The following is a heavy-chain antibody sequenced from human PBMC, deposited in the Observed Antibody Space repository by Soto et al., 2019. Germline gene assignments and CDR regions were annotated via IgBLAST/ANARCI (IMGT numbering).Heavy chain of an antibody. J-gene: IGHJ4*02. V-gene: IGHV3-23*01. CDR2: ISGSGDRT. D-gene: IGHD5-12*01. Sequence: EAQLLESGGGLVQPGGSLRLSCAASGFTFSSYTMSWVRQAPGKGLEWVSGISGSGDRTYYADSVKGQLTISRDNSKNTVSLQLTSLRAEDTAVYYCAKGTRWLQSGQLDYWGQGALVTVSS. CDR1: GFTFSSYT. CDR3: AKGTRWLQSGQLDY.